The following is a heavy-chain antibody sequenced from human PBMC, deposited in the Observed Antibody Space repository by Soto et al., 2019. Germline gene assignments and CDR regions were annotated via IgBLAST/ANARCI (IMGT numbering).Heavy chain of an antibody. J-gene: IGHJ5*02. CDR2: IYYSGST. CDR1: GGSISSSSFH. CDR3: ARDWGSPNWFDP. Sequence: SETLSLTCTVSGGSISSSSFHWGWIRQPPGKGLEWIGYIYYSGSTYYNPSLKSRVTISVDTSKNQFSLKLSSVTAADTAVYYCARDWGSPNWFDPWGQGTLVTVSS. V-gene: IGHV4-39*07. D-gene: IGHD3-16*01.